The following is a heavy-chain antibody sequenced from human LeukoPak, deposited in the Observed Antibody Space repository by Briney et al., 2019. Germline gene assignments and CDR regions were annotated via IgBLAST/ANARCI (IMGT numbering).Heavy chain of an antibody. CDR1: GDSISRGGDY. Sequence: SETLSLTCSVSGDSISRGGDYWTWIRQHPEKGLEWIGYISGSGSTYYSPSLRSQVTVSADTSKNQFSLKLSSVTAADTAVYYCARETFGAFDIWGQGTMVTVSS. J-gene: IGHJ3*02. CDR3: ARETFGAFDI. CDR2: ISGSGST. V-gene: IGHV4-31*01. D-gene: IGHD3-16*01.